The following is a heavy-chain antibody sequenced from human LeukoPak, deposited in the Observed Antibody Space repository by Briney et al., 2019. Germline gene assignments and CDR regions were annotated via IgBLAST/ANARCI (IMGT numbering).Heavy chain of an antibody. J-gene: IGHJ6*03. V-gene: IGHV1-8*03. CDR3: ARGVLRRIRSYYYYYMDV. CDR2: MNPNSGNT. D-gene: IGHD5/OR15-5a*01. Sequence: GASVKVSCKASGCTFTSYDINWVRQATGQGLEWMGWMNPNSGNTGYAQKFQGRVTITRNTSISTAYMELSSLRSEDTAVYYCARGVLRRIRSYYYYYMDVWGKGTTVTVSS. CDR1: GCTFTSYD.